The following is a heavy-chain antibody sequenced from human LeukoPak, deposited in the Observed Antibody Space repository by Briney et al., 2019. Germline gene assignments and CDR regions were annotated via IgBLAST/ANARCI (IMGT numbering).Heavy chain of an antibody. J-gene: IGHJ5*02. Sequence: GGSLRLSCAASGFTFSDYYMSWIRQAPGKGLEWVSYISSSSSYTNYADSVKGRFTISRDNAKNSLYLQMNSLRAEDTAVYYCARVGPITIFGVVIVDWFDPWGQGTLVTVSS. CDR1: GFTFSDYY. V-gene: IGHV3-11*05. CDR3: ARVGPITIFGVVIVDWFDP. D-gene: IGHD3-3*01. CDR2: ISSSSSYT.